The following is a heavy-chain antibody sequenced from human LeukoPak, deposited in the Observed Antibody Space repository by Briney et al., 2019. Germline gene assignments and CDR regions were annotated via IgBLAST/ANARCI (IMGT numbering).Heavy chain of an antibody. CDR1: GFTCSSYA. D-gene: IGHD1-26*01. Sequence: PGGSLRRSCAASGFTCSSYAMHWVRQAPGKGLEGVADISYDGSNKYYADSVKGRFTISRDNSKNTLYLQMNSLRAEDTAVYYCAREGVSGSAYLYYFDYWGQGTLVTVSS. J-gene: IGHJ4*02. V-gene: IGHV3-30*04. CDR2: ISYDGSNK. CDR3: AREGVSGSAYLYYFDY.